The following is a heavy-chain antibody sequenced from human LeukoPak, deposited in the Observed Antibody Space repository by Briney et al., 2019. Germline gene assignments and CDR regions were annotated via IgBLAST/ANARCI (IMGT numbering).Heavy chain of an antibody. D-gene: IGHD3-3*01. J-gene: IGHJ2*01. Sequence: PSETLSLTCTVSGDSISSGYYWGWIRQPPGQGLEWIGSIYHSGSTYYNPPLKSRVTISVDTSKNQFSLKLNSVTAADTAVYYCARRSGAGYWYFDLWGRGTLVTVSS. CDR3: ARRSGAGYWYFDL. CDR2: IYHSGST. V-gene: IGHV4-38-2*02. CDR1: GDSISSGYY.